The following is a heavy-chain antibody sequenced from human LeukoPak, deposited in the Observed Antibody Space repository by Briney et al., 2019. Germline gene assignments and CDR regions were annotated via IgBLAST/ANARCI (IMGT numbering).Heavy chain of an antibody. V-gene: IGHV3-48*04. J-gene: IGHJ4*02. CDR3: AREEVEEVTAVAGLFDY. Sequence: GGSLRLSCAASGFTFSSYGMHWVRQAPGKGLEWVSYISSSGSTIYYVDSVKGRFTISRDNAKNSLYLQMNSLRAEDTAVYYCAREEVEEVTAVAGLFDYWGQGTLVTVSS. CDR2: ISSSGSTI. D-gene: IGHD6-13*01. CDR1: GFTFSSYG.